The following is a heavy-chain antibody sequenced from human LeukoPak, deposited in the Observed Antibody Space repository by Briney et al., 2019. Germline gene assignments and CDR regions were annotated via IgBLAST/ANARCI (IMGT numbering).Heavy chain of an antibody. D-gene: IGHD6-6*01. V-gene: IGHV3-30*04. CDR3: ARDSSIAARLFWFDP. J-gene: IGHJ5*02. Sequence: GGSLRLSCAASGFTFSSYAMHWVRQAPGKGLEWVAVISYDGSYEYYVDSVKGRFTISRDNAKNSLYLQMNSLRAEDTAVYYCARDSSIAARLFWFDPWGQGTLVTVSS. CDR2: ISYDGSYE. CDR1: GFTFSSYA.